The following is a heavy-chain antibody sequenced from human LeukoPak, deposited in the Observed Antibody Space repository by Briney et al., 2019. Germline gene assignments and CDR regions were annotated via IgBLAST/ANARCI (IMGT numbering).Heavy chain of an antibody. Sequence: PSETLSLTCTVSGGSISSTSYYWGWIRQPPGKGPEWIGSIFYSGSTYYNPSLKSRVTISVDTSKNQFSLKLSSVTAADTAVYYCARLGYSYGLADYWGQGTLVTVSS. CDR1: GGSISSTSYY. CDR3: ARLGYSYGLADY. D-gene: IGHD5-18*01. V-gene: IGHV4-39*01. J-gene: IGHJ4*02. CDR2: IFYSGST.